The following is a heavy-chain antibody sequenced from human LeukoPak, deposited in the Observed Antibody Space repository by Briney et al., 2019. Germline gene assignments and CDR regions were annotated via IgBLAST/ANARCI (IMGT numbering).Heavy chain of an antibody. CDR1: GYTCTSYY. D-gene: IGHD6-13*01. V-gene: IGHV1-46*01. J-gene: IGHJ6*03. CDR2: INPSGGST. Sequence: ASVKVSCKASGYTCTSYYMHWVRQAPGQGLEWMGIINPSGGSTSYAQKFQGRVTMTRDMSTSTVYMELSSLRSEDTAVYYCARGPGSWPSYYYYYMDVWGKGTTVTVSS. CDR3: ARGPGSWPSYYYYYMDV.